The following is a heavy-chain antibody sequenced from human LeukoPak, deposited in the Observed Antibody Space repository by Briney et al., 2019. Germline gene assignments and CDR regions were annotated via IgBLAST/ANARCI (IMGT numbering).Heavy chain of an antibody. CDR2: SHYSGTT. CDR3: ATGRSIRYFDY. D-gene: IGHD3-9*01. V-gene: IGHV4-59*08. CDR1: GVSIFIYY. J-gene: IGHJ4*02. Sequence: SETLSLTCTVSGVSIFIYYWNWIRQPPGQGLEWIGYSHYSGTTNYNPSLKSRVSISIDTSKSQFSLKLTSATAADTAIYYCATGRSIRYFDYWGQGTLLSVSS.